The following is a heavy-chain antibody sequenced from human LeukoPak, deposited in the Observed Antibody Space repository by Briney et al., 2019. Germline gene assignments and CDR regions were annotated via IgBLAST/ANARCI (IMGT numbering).Heavy chain of an antibody. CDR3: AKSRGESRGASNY. J-gene: IGHJ4*02. V-gene: IGHV3-23*01. CDR2: ISGSGDTT. D-gene: IGHD1-26*01. Sequence: PGGSLRLSCAASGFTFSSYAMNWVRQAPGKGLEWVSFISGSGDTTYYADSVKGRFTISRDKSKNTLYLQMNSLRAEATAVYYCAKSRGESRGASNYWGQGTLVTVSS. CDR1: GFTFSSYA.